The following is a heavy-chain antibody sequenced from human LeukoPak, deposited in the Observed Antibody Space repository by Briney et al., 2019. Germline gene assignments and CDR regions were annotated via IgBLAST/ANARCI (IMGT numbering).Heavy chain of an antibody. V-gene: IGHV3-23*01. J-gene: IGHJ4*02. D-gene: IGHD1-26*01. CDR3: ATDRNSGKYYDY. CDR2: ISGSGGST. CDR1: GFTFSSYA. Sequence: GGSLRLSCAASGFTFSSYAMSWVRQAPGKGLEWVSAISGSGGSTYYADSVKGRFTISRDNSKNTLYLQMNSLRAEDTAVYYCATDRNSGKYYDYWGQGTLVTVSS.